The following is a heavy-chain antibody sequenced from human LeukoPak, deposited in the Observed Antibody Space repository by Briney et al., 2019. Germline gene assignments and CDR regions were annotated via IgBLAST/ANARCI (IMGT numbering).Heavy chain of an antibody. J-gene: IGHJ5*02. CDR2: IKQDGSEK. CDR1: GFTFSSYW. D-gene: IGHD2-15*01. V-gene: IGHV3-7*01. CDR3: ARPVVASVNRKTNWFDP. Sequence: GGSLRLSCAASGFTFSSYWMSWVRQAPGKGLEWVANIKQDGSEKYYVDSVKGRFTISRDNAKNSLYLQMNSLRAEDTAVYYCARPVVASVNRKTNWFDPWGRGTLVTVSS.